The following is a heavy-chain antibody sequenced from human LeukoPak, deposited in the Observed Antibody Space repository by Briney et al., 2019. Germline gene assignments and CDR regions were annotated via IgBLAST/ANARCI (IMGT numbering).Heavy chain of an antibody. V-gene: IGHV4-61*05. CDR3: ARVYYSSSYDYWYFDL. CDR1: GGSISSNSYY. J-gene: IGHJ2*01. Sequence: SETLSLTCAVSGGSISSNSYYWGWIRQPPGKGLEWIGYKDYSGSTNYNRSLKSRVTISVDTSKNQFSLKLSSVTAADTAVYYCARVYYSSSYDYWYFDLWGRGTLVTVSS. D-gene: IGHD6-13*01. CDR2: KDYSGST.